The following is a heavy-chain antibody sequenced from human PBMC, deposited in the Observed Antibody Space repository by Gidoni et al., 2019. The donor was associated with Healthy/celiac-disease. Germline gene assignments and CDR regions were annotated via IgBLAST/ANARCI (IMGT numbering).Heavy chain of an antibody. CDR1: GFTFGDYA. Sequence: EVQLVESGGGLVKPGRSLRLSCTASGFTFGDYAMSWFRQAPGKGLEWVGFIRSKAYGGTTEYAASVKGRFTISRDDSKSIAYLQMNSLKTEDTAVYYCTRDHYYDSSGYYYEGVTKFDYWGQGTLVTVSS. J-gene: IGHJ4*02. D-gene: IGHD3-22*01. CDR3: TRDHYYDSSGYYYEGVTKFDY. CDR2: IRSKAYGGTT. V-gene: IGHV3-49*05.